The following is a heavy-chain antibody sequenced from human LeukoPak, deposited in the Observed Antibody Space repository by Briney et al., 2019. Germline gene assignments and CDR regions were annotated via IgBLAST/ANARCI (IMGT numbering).Heavy chain of an antibody. CDR3: AKHRYDSSGYYYEN. CDR1: GFTFSSYA. J-gene: IGHJ4*02. CDR2: ISGSGGST. Sequence: GGSLRLSCAASGFTFSSYAMSWVRQAPKKGLEWASAISGSGGSTYYADSVKGRFTTSRDNSKNTLYLQMNSLRAEDTAVYYCAKHRYDSSGYYYENWGQGTLVTVSS. V-gene: IGHV3-23*01. D-gene: IGHD3-22*01.